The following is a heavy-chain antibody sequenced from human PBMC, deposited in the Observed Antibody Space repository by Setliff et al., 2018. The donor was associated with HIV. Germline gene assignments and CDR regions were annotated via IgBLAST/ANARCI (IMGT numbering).Heavy chain of an antibody. Sequence: GASVKVSCKAYGGTFSGYTISGVRQAPGQGLEWMGGIIPIFGTTNYAQKFQGRVTITADESTSTAYMELSSLRSEDTAVYYCAMSMTTYPVPRACYILGQGTMVTASS. CDR2: IIPIFGTT. CDR3: AMSMTTYPVPRACYI. CDR1: GGTFSGYT. V-gene: IGHV1-69*13. D-gene: IGHD4-4*01. J-gene: IGHJ3*02.